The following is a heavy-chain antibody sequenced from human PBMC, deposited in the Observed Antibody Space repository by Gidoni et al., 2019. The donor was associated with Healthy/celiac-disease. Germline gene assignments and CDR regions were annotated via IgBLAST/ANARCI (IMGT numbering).Heavy chain of an antibody. Sequence: QVQLVESGGGVVQPGRSLRLSCAASGFTFSSYGMPWVRQAPGKGLEWVAVIWYDGSNKYYADSVKGRFTISRDNSKNTLYLQMNSLRAEDTAVYYCARDQHFSIAAGGYYYYGMDVWGQGTTVTVSS. V-gene: IGHV3-33*01. CDR2: IWYDGSNK. D-gene: IGHD6-13*01. CDR1: GFTFSSYG. CDR3: ARDQHFSIAAGGYYYYGMDV. J-gene: IGHJ6*02.